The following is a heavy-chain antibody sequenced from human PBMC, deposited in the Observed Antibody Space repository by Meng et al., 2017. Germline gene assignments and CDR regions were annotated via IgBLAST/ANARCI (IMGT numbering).Heavy chain of an antibody. V-gene: IGHV2-5*02. CDR3: AHRPNVEMATYHFDY. D-gene: IGHD5-24*01. CDR2: IYWDDDK. Sequence: QITLKESGPTLVTPTPTLTQTCTFSGFSLSISGVGVGWIRQPPGKALAWLALIYWDDDKRYSPSQKSRLTITKDTSKNQVVLTMTNMDPVDTATYYCAHRPNVEMATYHFDYWGQGTLVTVSS. J-gene: IGHJ4*02. CDR1: GFSLSISGVG.